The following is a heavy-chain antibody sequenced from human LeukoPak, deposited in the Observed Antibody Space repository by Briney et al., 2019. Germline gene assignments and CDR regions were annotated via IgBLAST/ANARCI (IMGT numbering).Heavy chain of an antibody. CDR2: IYYSGST. Sequence: SETLSLTCTVSGGSISSSSYYWGWIRQPPGKGLEWIGSIYYSGSTYYNPSLKSRVTISVDTSKNQFSLKLSSVTAADTAVYYCARRGSSSGYSSIDYWGQGTLVTVSS. CDR3: ARRGSSSGYSSIDY. CDR1: GGSISSSSYY. J-gene: IGHJ4*02. V-gene: IGHV4-39*01. D-gene: IGHD3-22*01.